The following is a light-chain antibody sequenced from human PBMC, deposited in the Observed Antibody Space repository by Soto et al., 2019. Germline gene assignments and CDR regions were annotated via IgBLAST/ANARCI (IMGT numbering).Light chain of an antibody. CDR2: EGS. CDR1: SSDVGSYNL. J-gene: IGLJ2*01. Sequence: QSALTQPASVSGSPGQSITISCTGTSSDVGSYNLVSWYQQHPGKAPKVMIYEGSKRPSGVSNRFSGSKSGNTASLTISGLQAEDEADYYCCSDAGDSTVLFGGGTKVTVL. V-gene: IGLV2-23*01. CDR3: CSDAGDSTVL.